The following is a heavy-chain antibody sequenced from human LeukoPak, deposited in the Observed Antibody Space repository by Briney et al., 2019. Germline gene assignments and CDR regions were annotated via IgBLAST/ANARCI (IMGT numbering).Heavy chain of an antibody. D-gene: IGHD4-17*01. J-gene: IGHJ4*02. Sequence: GESLKISCKGSGYSFSIYWISWVRQMPGKGLEWMGRIDPGDSYTNYSLSFQGHVTFSADKSINTAYLQWSSLKASDTAMYYCARHSYGDSFGYWGQGTLVTVSS. CDR2: IDPGDSYT. CDR3: ARHSYGDSFGY. CDR1: GYSFSIYW. V-gene: IGHV5-10-1*01.